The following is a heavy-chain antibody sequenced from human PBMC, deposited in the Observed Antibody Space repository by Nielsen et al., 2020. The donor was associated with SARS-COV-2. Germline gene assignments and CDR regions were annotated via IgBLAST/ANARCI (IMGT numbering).Heavy chain of an antibody. D-gene: IGHD5-12*01. CDR3: AKGSGYDPYYYYYYGMDV. CDR1: GFTFSSYA. CDR2: ISYDGSNK. J-gene: IGHJ6*02. Sequence: GESLKISCAASGFTFSSYAMHWVRQAPGKGLEWVAVISYDGSNKYYADSVKGRFTISRDNSKNTLYLQMNSLRAEDTAVYYCAKGSGYDPYYYYYYGMDVWGQGTTVTVSS. V-gene: IGHV3-30-3*01.